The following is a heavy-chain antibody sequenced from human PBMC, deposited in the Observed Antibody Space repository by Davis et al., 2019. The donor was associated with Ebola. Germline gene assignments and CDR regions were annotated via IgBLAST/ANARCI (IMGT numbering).Heavy chain of an antibody. D-gene: IGHD6-13*01. J-gene: IGHJ5*02. CDR1: GGSVSSGSYY. CDR3: AKEEGISSADPFDP. V-gene: IGHV3-23*01. Sequence: PSETLSLTCTVSGGSVSSGSYYWSWVRQAPGKGLEWVSGISGSGGSTYYADSVKGRFTISRDNSKNTLYLQVNSLRAEDTAVYYCAKEEGISSADPFDPWGQGTLVTVSS. CDR2: ISGSGGST.